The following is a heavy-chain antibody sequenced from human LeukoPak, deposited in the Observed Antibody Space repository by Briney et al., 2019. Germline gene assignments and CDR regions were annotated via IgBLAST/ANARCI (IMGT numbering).Heavy chain of an antibody. J-gene: IGHJ4*02. CDR1: GFTLNTYW. CDR3: TATPWGGAAAIFDY. Sequence: GGSLRLSCAASGFTLNTYWIHWVRQTPQTGLEWVAGISGDGNFKRNADSVGGRLTIFTDNAKSTVSLQVSSLRAEDTAVYYCTATPWGGAAAIFDYWGQGILVTVSS. CDR2: ISGDGNFK. V-gene: IGHV3-74*01. D-gene: IGHD6-25*01.